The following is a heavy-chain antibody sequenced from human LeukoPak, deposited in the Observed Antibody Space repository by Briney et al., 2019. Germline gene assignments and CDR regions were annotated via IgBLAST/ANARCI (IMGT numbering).Heavy chain of an antibody. Sequence: GGSLRLSCTASGFTFGDHAMSWVRQAPGKGLEWVGFIRSKAYGGTTEYAASVKGRFTISRDDSKSIAYLQMNSMKTEDTAVYYCTRILTTYFDYWGQGTLVTVSS. CDR3: TRILTTYFDY. V-gene: IGHV3-49*04. D-gene: IGHD4-17*01. J-gene: IGHJ4*02. CDR2: IRSKAYGGTT. CDR1: GFTFGDHA.